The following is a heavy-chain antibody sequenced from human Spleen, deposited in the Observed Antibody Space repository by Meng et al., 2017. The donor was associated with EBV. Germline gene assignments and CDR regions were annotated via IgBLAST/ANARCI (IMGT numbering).Heavy chain of an antibody. V-gene: IGHV4-4*02. CDR3: ARDVYSGRYYAYGH. CDR1: ADPNSTSNW. CDR2: IFHSGNT. Sequence: QVQLQGYGPGMGKPVGTLSLTCAFHADPNSTSNWWSWVRQAPGKGLEWIGEIFHSGNTNYNPSLKSRVTISVDTSKNQFSLNLTSVTAADTAVYYCARDVYSGRYYAYGHWGQGTLVTVSS. D-gene: IGHD1-26*01. J-gene: IGHJ4*02.